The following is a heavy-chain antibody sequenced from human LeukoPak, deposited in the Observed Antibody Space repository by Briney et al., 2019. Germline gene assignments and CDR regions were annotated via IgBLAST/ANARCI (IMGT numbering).Heavy chain of an antibody. D-gene: IGHD6-13*01. Sequence: SETLSLTCSVSGGSFSSYFWSWIRLPPGKGLEWIGYIGYSGSPDYNPSFKSRLTISVDTSKNQFSLKLRSVTAADTAVYYCARDGGSWTFDYWGQGTLVTVSS. V-gene: IGHV4-59*12. J-gene: IGHJ4*02. CDR3: ARDGGSWTFDY. CDR2: IGYSGSP. CDR1: GGSFSSYF.